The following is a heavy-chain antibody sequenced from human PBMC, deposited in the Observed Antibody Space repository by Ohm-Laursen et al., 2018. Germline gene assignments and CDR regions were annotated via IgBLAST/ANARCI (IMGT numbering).Heavy chain of an antibody. CDR1: GGSFSGNY. V-gene: IGHV4-34*01. D-gene: IGHD3-9*01. J-gene: IGHJ4*02. Sequence: TLSLTWAVYGGSFSGNYWSWFRQSPGKGLEWVGEINHRRTSNYNPSLKSRVTILLDTSNNQFSLRLTSVTAADSAVYYCARTPILTGYSDYWGQGTLVTVSS. CDR3: ARTPILTGYSDY. CDR2: INHRRTS.